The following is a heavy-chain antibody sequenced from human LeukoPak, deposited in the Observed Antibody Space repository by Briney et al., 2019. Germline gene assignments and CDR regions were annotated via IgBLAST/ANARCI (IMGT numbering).Heavy chain of an antibody. CDR1: GGSFSGYY. J-gene: IGHJ4*02. D-gene: IGHD1-1*01. V-gene: IGHV4-34*01. CDR2: INHSGST. CDR3: ARGGPLQPNDY. Sequence: SETLSLTCAVYGGSFSGYYWSWIRQPPGKGLEWIGEINHSGSTNYNPSLKSRVTISVDTSKNQFSLKLSSVTATDTAVYYCARGGPLQPNDYWGQGTLVTVSS.